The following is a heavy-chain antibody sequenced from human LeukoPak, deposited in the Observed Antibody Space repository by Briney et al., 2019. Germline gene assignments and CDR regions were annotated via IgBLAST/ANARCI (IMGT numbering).Heavy chain of an antibody. J-gene: IGHJ5*02. V-gene: IGHV3-23*01. D-gene: IGHD6-19*01. CDR3: AVGIAVAGT. CDR1: GFTFSSYA. CDR2: ISGSGGST. Sequence: PGRSLRLSCAAPGFTFSSYAMSWVRQAPGKGLEWVSAISGSGGSTYYADSVKGRFTISRDNSKNTLYLQMNSLRAEDTAVYYCAVGIAVAGTWGQGTLVTVSS.